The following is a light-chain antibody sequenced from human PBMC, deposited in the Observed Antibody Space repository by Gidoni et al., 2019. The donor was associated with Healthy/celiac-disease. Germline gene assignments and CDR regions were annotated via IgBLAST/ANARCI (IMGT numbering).Light chain of an antibody. J-gene: IGKJ3*01. V-gene: IGKV1-33*01. CDR1: QDISNY. Sequence: DIQMTQSPSSLSASVGDRVTITCQASQDISNYLNGYQQKPGKAPKLLIYDASNLETGVPSRFSGSGSGTDFTFTISSLQPEDIATYYCQQYDNLPGTFGPGTKVDIK. CDR3: QQYDNLPGT. CDR2: DAS.